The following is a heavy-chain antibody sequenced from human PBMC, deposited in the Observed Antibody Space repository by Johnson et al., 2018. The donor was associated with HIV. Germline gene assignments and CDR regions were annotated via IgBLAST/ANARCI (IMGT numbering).Heavy chain of an antibody. CDR3: ARDLTFLKSPLLDAFDI. V-gene: IGHV3-20*04. Sequence: VQLVESGGGVVRPGGSLRLSCAASGFTFDDYGMSWVRQAPGKGLEWVSGINWNGGSTGYADSVKGRFTISRDNAKNSLYLKMNSLRAEDKALYYCARDLTFLKSPLLDAFDIWGQGTMVTVSS. D-gene: IGHD3-3*02. CDR2: INWNGGST. CDR1: GFTFDDYG. J-gene: IGHJ3*02.